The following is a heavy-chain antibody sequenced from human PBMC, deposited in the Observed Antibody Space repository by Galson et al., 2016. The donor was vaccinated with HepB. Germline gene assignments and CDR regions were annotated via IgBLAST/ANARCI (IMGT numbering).Heavy chain of an antibody. CDR3: ARHALTGTTLRDA. CDR2: IYPGDSDT. J-gene: IGHJ5*02. V-gene: IGHV5-51*01. D-gene: IGHD1-7*01. Sequence: QSGAEVKKPGESLKISCKGSGSSFTTNWIGWVRQMPGKGLEWMGMIYPGDSDTKYSPSFQGQVTMSADKSISTAYLQWSSLKASDTAMYYCARHALTGTTLRDAWGQGTLVSVSS. CDR1: GSSFTTNW.